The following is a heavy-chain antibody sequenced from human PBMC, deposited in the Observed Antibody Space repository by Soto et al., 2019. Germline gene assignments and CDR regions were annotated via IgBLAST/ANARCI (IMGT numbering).Heavy chain of an antibody. CDR2: IYWNDDK. Sequence: SGPTLVNPTQTLTLTCTFSGFSLSTSGVGVGWTRQPPGKALEWLALIYWNDDKRYSPSLKSRLTITKDTSKNQVVLTMTNMDPVDTATYYCAHRPYDLYSFDYWGQGTLVTVSS. V-gene: IGHV2-5*01. D-gene: IGHD3-3*01. J-gene: IGHJ4*02. CDR1: GFSLSTSGVG. CDR3: AHRPYDLYSFDY.